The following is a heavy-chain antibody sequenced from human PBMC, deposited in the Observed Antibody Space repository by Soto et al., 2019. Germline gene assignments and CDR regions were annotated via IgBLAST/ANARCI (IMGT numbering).Heavy chain of an antibody. CDR2: IYYSGST. CDR3: ARVSRQLVGNYYYYMDV. J-gene: IGHJ6*03. CDR1: GGSISSYY. Sequence: SETLSLTCTVSGGSISSYYWSWIRQPPGKGLEWIGYIYYSGSTNYNPSLKSRVTISVDTSKNQFSLKLSSVTAADTAVYYCARVSRQLVGNYYYYMDVWGKGTTVTVSS. D-gene: IGHD6-6*01. V-gene: IGHV4-59*01.